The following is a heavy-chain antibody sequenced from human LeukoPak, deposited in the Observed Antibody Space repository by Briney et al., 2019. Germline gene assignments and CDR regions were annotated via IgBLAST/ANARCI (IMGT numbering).Heavy chain of an antibody. CDR3: ARVRPNNYDFWSGLY. D-gene: IGHD3-3*01. CDR1: GYTFTGYY. Sequence: ASVKVSCKASGYTFTGYYMHWVRQAPGQGLEWMGWINPNSGGTNYAQKFQGRVTMTRDTSISTAYMELSRLRSDDTAVYYCARVRPNNYDFWSGLYWGQGTLVTVSS. V-gene: IGHV1-2*02. CDR2: INPNSGGT. J-gene: IGHJ4*02.